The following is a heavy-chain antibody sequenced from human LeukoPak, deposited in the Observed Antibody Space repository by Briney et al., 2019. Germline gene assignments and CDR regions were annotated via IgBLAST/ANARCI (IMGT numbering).Heavy chain of an antibody. Sequence: GGSLRLSCAASGFTFSSYSMNWVRQAPGKGLEWVSSISSSSSYIYYADSVKGRFTISRDNAKNSLYLQMNSLRAEDTAVYCCARFLDGIYGGNGVWGQGTLVTVSS. CDR1: GFTFSSYS. V-gene: IGHV3-21*01. CDR2: ISSSSSYI. D-gene: IGHD4-23*01. J-gene: IGHJ4*02. CDR3: ARFLDGIYGGNGV.